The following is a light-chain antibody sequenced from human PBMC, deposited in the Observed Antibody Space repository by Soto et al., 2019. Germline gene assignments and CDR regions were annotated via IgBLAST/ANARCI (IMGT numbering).Light chain of an antibody. Sequence: QSVLTQPPSASGSPGQSVAISCTGTSSDVGGYNYVSWYQQRPGKAPKLMIYEVSKRPSGVPDRFSGSKSDNTASLTVSGLQAEDEADYYCSSYAGINIPVVFGGGTKLTVL. V-gene: IGLV2-8*01. CDR1: SSDVGGYNY. CDR2: EVS. J-gene: IGLJ2*01. CDR3: SSYAGINIPVV.